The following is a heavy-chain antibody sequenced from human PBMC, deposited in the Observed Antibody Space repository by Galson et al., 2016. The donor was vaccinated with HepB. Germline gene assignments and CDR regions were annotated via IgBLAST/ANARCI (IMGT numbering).Heavy chain of an antibody. CDR2: IYYTGST. J-gene: IGHJ4*02. CDR3: ARVGYYGSGRAYYFDS. Sequence: ETLSLTCTVSGGSVSSGSYYWSWIWQPPGKGLEWIGYIYYTGSTNYNPSLKSRVTISVDTSKNQFSLKLRSVTAADTAVYYFARVGYYGSGRAYYFDSWGQGRRVTVSS. CDR1: GGSVSSGSYY. V-gene: IGHV4-61*01. D-gene: IGHD3-10*01.